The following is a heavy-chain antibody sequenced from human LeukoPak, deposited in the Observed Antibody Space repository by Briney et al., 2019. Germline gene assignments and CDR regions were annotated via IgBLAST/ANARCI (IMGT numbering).Heavy chain of an antibody. J-gene: IGHJ6*03. CDR1: GYTLTELS. V-gene: IGHV1-24*01. CDR3: ATNDLGRVWYYYMDV. Sequence: ASVKVSCKVSGYTLTELSMHWVRQAPGKGLEWMGGFDPEDGETIYAQKFQGRVTMTEDTSTDTAYMELSSLRSEDTAVYYCATNDLGRVWYYYMDVWGKGTTVTVSS. CDR2: FDPEDGET. D-gene: IGHD6-13*01.